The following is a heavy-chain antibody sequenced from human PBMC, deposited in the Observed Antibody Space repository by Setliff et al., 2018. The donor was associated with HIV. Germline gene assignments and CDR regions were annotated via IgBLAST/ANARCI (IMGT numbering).Heavy chain of an antibody. D-gene: IGHD5-18*01. Sequence: GESLKISCAVSGGSIISSNWWSWVRQAPGKGLEWVSGIYGGGSTNYADSVKGRFTISTDNSKNTLYLQMNSLRAEDTAVYYCATQLRRGYSYGSLFDYWGQGTLVTVSS. CDR3: ATQLRRGYSYGSLFDY. CDR1: GGSIISSNW. CDR2: IYGGGST. V-gene: IGHV3-66*01. J-gene: IGHJ4*02.